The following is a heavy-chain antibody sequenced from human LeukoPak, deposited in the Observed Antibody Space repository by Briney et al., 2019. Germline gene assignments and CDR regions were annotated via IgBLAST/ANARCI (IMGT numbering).Heavy chain of an antibody. J-gene: IGHJ4*02. V-gene: IGHV4-4*09. CDR2: IHTSGST. Sequence: SETLSLTCTVSGGSSSSYYWSWIRQPPGKGLEWIGYIHTSGSTNYNPSLKSRVTISLDTSKSQFSLRLTSVTAADTAVYYCSREYSSGWYSSFDYWGQGTLVSVSS. CDR3: SREYSSGWYSSFDY. CDR1: GGSSSSYY. D-gene: IGHD6-19*01.